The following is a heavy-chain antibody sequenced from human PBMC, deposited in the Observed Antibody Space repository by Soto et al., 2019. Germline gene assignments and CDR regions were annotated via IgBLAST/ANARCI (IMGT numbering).Heavy chain of an antibody. Sequence: SQTLSLTCAISGDSVSSNSAAWNWIRQSPSRGLEWLGRTYYRSKWYNDYAVPVKSRTTINPDTSKNQFSLQLNSVTPEDTAVYYCARGSPTTMIPPHGILPFDYWGEGTLVTVSS. V-gene: IGHV6-1*01. J-gene: IGHJ4*02. CDR1: GDSVSSNSAA. CDR2: TYYRSKWYN. D-gene: IGHD3-16*01. CDR3: ARGSPTTMIPPHGILPFDY.